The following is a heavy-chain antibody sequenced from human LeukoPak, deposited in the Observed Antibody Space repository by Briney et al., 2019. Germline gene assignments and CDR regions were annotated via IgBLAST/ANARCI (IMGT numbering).Heavy chain of an antibody. D-gene: IGHD1-26*01. Sequence: SQTLSLTCAVSGGSISSGGYSWSWIRQPPGKGLEWIGYIYHSGSTYYNPSLKSRVTISVDRSKNQFSLKLNSVAAADTAVYYCARVVVGATYDAFDIWGQGTMVTVSS. J-gene: IGHJ3*02. CDR1: GGSISSGGYS. CDR2: IYHSGST. CDR3: ARVVVGATYDAFDI. V-gene: IGHV4-30-2*01.